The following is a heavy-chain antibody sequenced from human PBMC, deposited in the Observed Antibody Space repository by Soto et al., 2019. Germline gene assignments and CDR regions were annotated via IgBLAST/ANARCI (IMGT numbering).Heavy chain of an antibody. J-gene: IGHJ4*02. CDR2: IYYSGTT. Sequence: QVQLQESGPGLVKPSQTLSLTCTVSGGSITSAGYYWTWIRQHPGKGLEWIACIYYSGTTSYSPSLRSRLTISVDTSKSQFSVKLTSVTAADTAVYYCAREYQRVPLGSYFVSWGQGSRVTVCS. V-gene: IGHV4-31*03. CDR3: AREYQRVPLGSYFVS. CDR1: GGSITSAGYY.